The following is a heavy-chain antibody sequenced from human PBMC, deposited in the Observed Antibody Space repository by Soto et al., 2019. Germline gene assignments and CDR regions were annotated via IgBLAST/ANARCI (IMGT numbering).Heavy chain of an antibody. V-gene: IGHV1-69*01. CDR1: GGTFSSYD. CDR2: IIPIFGTA. D-gene: IGHD4-4*01. CDR3: ARARDYSVVAGYYYCMDF. J-gene: IGHJ6*02. Sequence: QVQLVQSGAEVKKPGSSVKVSCKASGGTFSSYDISWVRQAPGQGLEWMGGIIPIFGTANYAQKLQGRVTITADDSTSTAYVELSSLRSEDTALYYFARARDYSVVAGYYYCMDFGGQGTTVAVAS.